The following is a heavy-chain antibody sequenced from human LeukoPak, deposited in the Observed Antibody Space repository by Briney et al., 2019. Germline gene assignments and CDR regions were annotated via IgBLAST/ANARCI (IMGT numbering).Heavy chain of an antibody. J-gene: IGHJ2*01. CDR3: ARESRTMIVVVPGYWYFDL. CDR2: ISRSGSTI. Sequence: GGSLTLSCAASGFTFSSYEMNWVRQAPGKGLEWVSYISRSGSTIYYADSVKGRFTISRDNAKNSLYLQMNSLRAEDTAVYYCARESRTMIVVVPGYWYFDLWGRGTLVTLSS. D-gene: IGHD3-22*01. V-gene: IGHV3-48*03. CDR1: GFTFSSYE.